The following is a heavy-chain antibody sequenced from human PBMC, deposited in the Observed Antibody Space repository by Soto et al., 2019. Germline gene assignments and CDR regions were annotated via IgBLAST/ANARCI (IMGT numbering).Heavy chain of an antibody. CDR1: GFTFSSCW. J-gene: IGHJ3*01. Sequence: VGSLRLSCAASGFTFSSCWMSWGRQAPGKGLEWVANIKQDGSEKYYVDSVKGRFTISRDNAKNSLYLQMNSLRAEDTAVYYCARERAAAGLTFEDWGQG. V-gene: IGHV3-7*01. CDR3: ARERAAAGLTFED. CDR2: IKQDGSEK. D-gene: IGHD6-13*01.